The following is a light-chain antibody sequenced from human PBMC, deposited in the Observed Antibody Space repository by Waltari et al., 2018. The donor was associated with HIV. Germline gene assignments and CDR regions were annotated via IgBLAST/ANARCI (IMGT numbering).Light chain of an antibody. Sequence: DIQMTPSPSSLSASVGDRVTITCRASQSISSYLNWYQQKPGKAPKLLIYATSSLQGGVPSRFSGSGSGTDFTLTISSMQPEDFATYYCQQRYSTPPYTFGQGTKLEIK. CDR3: QQRYSTPPYT. CDR2: ATS. CDR1: QSISSY. J-gene: IGKJ2*01. V-gene: IGKV1-39*01.